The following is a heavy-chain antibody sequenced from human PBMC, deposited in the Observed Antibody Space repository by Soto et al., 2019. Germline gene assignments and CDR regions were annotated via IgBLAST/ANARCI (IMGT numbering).Heavy chain of an antibody. CDR2: IYNSGST. J-gene: IGHJ4*02. V-gene: IGHV4-59*08. D-gene: IGHD1-1*01. CDR1: GGSINNQY. Sequence: SETLSLTCTVSGGSINNQYWLFIRQPPGKGLESMGYIYNSGSTNYNPSLRSRLTISLDTSKNQVSLKLSSVTAADTAVYCCAVQLERLGWAFDYWGQGTLVTVSS. CDR3: AVQLERLGWAFDY.